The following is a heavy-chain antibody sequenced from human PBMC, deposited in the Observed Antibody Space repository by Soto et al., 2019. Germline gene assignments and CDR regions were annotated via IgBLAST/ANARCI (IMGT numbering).Heavy chain of an antibody. CDR3: ARGLSGLFY. J-gene: IGHJ4*02. CDR1: GYSISSGYY. V-gene: IGHV4-38-2*01. D-gene: IGHD3-22*01. Sequence: SETLSLTCAVSGYSISSGYYWVWIRQPPGKGLDWIGSIYHSGSTYYNPSLKSRVTISVDTSKNQFSLKLSSVTAADTAVYYCARGLSGLFYWGQGTLVTVSS. CDR2: IYHSGST.